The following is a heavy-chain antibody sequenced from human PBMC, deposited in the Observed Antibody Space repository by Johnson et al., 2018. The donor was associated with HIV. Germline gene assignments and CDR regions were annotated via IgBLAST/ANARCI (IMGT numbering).Heavy chain of an antibody. Sequence: QVQLVESGGGVVQPGRSLRLSCAASGFTFSTYAMHWVRQAPGKGLEWVAVIWFDGSNKYYVDSVKGRLPISRDNAKNSLYLQRNSLRADDTAVYYCARVFRDYYDSRGDSYDAFDIWGQGTMVTVSS. V-gene: IGHV3-33*08. CDR1: GFTFSTYA. CDR3: ARVFRDYYDSRGDSYDAFDI. D-gene: IGHD3-22*01. CDR2: IWFDGSNK. J-gene: IGHJ3*02.